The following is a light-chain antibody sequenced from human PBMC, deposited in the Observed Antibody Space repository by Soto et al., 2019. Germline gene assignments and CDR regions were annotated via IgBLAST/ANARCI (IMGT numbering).Light chain of an antibody. CDR2: RNN. CDR1: SSNIGSNY. Sequence: QSVLTQPPSASGTPGQRVTISCSGSSSNIGSNYVYWYQHLPGTAPKLLIYRNNQRPSRVPDRFSGSKSGTSASLAISGLRSEDEADYFCAAWDGSLSGYVFGTATKVTVL. CDR3: AAWDGSLSGYV. V-gene: IGLV1-47*01. J-gene: IGLJ1*01.